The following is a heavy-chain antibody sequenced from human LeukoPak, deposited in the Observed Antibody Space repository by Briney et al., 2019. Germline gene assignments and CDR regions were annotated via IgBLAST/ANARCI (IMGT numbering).Heavy chain of an antibody. CDR2: TYYRSKRYN. CDR3: ARTSSGGTYYFDY. CDR1: GDSVSTNSAA. V-gene: IGHV6-1*01. D-gene: IGHD6-19*01. Sequence: SQTLSLTFALSGDSVSTNSAAWNWIRQSPSRGLEWLGRTYYRSKRYNDYAVSVKSRITINPDTSKNQFSLQLNSVTPEDTAVYYCARTSSGGTYYFDYWGQGTLVTVSS. J-gene: IGHJ4*02.